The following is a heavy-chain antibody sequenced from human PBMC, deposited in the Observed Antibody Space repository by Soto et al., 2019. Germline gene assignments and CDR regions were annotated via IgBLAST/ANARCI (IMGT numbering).Heavy chain of an antibody. CDR1: GGSFSGYY. D-gene: IGHD3-16*01. J-gene: IGHJ6*03. Sequence: SETLSLTCAVYGGSFSGYYWSWIRQPPGKGLEWIGEINHSGSTNYNPSLKSRVTISVDTSKNQFSLKLSSVTAADTAVYYCARELGGSDYYYMDVWGKGTTVTVSS. CDR2: INHSGST. V-gene: IGHV4-34*01. CDR3: ARELGGSDYYYMDV.